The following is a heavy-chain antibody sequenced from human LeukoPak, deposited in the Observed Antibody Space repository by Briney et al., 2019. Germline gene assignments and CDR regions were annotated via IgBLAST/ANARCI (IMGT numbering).Heavy chain of an antibody. D-gene: IGHD2-21*02. CDR3: ARHPSVVTPYYFDS. Sequence: ESLKISCKGSGYRFTSYWIGWVRQMPGKGLEWMGVIFPADSDIKYSPSFQGQVTISVDKSISTAHLQWSSLKASDTATYYCARHPSVVTPYYFDSWGQGTLVTVSS. CDR2: IFPADSDI. J-gene: IGHJ4*02. V-gene: IGHV5-51*01. CDR1: GYRFTSYW.